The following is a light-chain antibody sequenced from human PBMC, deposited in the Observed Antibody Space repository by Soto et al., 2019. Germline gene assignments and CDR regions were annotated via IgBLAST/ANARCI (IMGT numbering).Light chain of an antibody. CDR2: EVS. Sequence: QSVLTQPATVSGSPGQPITISCTGTSSDVGGYDYVSWYQQHPGKVPKLIIYEVSIRASGVSNRFSASKSANTASLNISGLQPEDEAAYYCSSFTSSGTLFGGGTKVTVL. V-gene: IGLV2-14*01. CDR1: SSDVGGYDY. J-gene: IGLJ3*02. CDR3: SSFTSSGTL.